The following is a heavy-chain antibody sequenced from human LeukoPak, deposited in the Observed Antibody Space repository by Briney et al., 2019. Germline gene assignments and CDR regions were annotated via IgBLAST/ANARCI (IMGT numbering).Heavy chain of an antibody. V-gene: IGHV3-9*03. CDR1: GFTFDDYA. J-gene: IGHJ4*02. Sequence: GGSLRLSCAASGFTFDDYAMHWVRQAPGKGLEWVPGISWNSGSIGYADSVKGRFTISRDNAKNSLYLQVNSLRAEDMALYYCATSKGSNYAFDYWGQGTLVTVSS. CDR3: ATSKGSNYAFDY. D-gene: IGHD4-11*01. CDR2: ISWNSGSI.